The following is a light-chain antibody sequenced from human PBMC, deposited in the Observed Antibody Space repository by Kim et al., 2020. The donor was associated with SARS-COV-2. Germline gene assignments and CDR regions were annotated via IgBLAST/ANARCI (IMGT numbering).Light chain of an antibody. CDR3: QQRSNWPPALT. V-gene: IGKV3-11*01. Sequence: PGERATLSFRASQSVDTYLAWYQQKPGQGPRLLIYDASNRATGIPDRFSGSGSGTDFTLTISSIESEDFAVYYCQQRSNWPPALTFGGGTKVDIK. J-gene: IGKJ4*02. CDR2: DAS. CDR1: QSVDTY.